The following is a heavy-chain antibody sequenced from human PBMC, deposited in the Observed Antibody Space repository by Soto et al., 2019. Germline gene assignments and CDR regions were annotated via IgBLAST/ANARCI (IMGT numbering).Heavy chain of an antibody. V-gene: IGHV1-18*01. Sequence: QLMQSGGDVKTPGASLKVSCTTSRYTFTSHGIAWVRQAPGQGLEWMGWISTFNGKTDYAQKFQGSVPMTADTITSTVYRKLRSLLSDDTGVFYGARLFTEVVSVREDAFDLLGPGTKVTVS. CDR3: ARLFTEVVSVREDAFDL. J-gene: IGHJ3*01. D-gene: IGHD2-15*01. CDR1: RYTFTSHG. CDR2: ISTFNGKT.